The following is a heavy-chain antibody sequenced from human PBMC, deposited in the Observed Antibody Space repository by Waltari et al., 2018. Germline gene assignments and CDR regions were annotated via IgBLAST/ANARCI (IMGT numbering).Heavy chain of an antibody. CDR2: INACNGNT. D-gene: IGHD6-6*01. J-gene: IGHJ4*02. CDR3: ARVWQQLVALDY. V-gene: IGHV1-3*01. CDR1: GYTFTSYA. Sequence: QVQLVQSGAEVKKPGASVKVSCKASGYTFTSYAMHWVRQAPGQRLEWMGWINACNGNTKYSQKFQGRVTITRDTSASTAYMELSSLRSEDTAVYYCARVWQQLVALDYWGQGTLVTVSS.